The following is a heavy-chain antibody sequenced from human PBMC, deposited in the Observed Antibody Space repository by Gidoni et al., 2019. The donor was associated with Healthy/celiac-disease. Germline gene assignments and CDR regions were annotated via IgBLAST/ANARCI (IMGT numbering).Heavy chain of an antibody. CDR3: ARDYLPIAARGRAYFDY. CDR2: INPSGGST. D-gene: IGHD6-13*01. Sequence: QVQLVQSGAEVKKPGASVKVSCKASGYTFTSYYMHWVRQAPGQGRAWRGIINPSGGSTSYEQKFQGRGTMTRDTSTSTVYMELSSLRSEDTAVYYCARDYLPIAARGRAYFDYWGQGTLVTVSS. V-gene: IGHV1-46*01. CDR1: GYTFTSYY. J-gene: IGHJ4*02.